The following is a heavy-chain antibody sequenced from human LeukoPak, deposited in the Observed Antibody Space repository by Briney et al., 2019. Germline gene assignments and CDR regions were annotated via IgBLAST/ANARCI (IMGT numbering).Heavy chain of an antibody. CDR3: ARESQMATPKGYYYYYMDV. D-gene: IGHD5-24*01. V-gene: IGHV4-39*07. J-gene: IGHJ6*03. CDR1: GDSISSSSYY. CDR2: IYYAGST. Sequence: SETLSLTCNVSGDSISSSSYYWSWIRVPPGKGLEWIGSIYYAGSTYYNPSLKSRVTISVDTSKNQFSLKLSSVTAADTAVYYCARESQMATPKGYYYYYMDVWGKGTTVTISS.